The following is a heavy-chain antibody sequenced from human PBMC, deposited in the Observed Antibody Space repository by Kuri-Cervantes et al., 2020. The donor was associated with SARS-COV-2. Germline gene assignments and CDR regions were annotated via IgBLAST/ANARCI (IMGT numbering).Heavy chain of an antibody. Sequence: SETLSLTCAVYGGSFSGYYWSWIRQPPGKGLEWIGEINHSGSTNYNPSLKSRVTISVDTSKNQFSLKLSSVTAADTAVYYCARAREEHMIVVVITTGGWFDPWGQGTLVTVSS. J-gene: IGHJ5*02. V-gene: IGHV4-34*01. CDR3: ARAREEHMIVVVITTGGWFDP. CDR1: GGSFSGYY. CDR2: INHSGST. D-gene: IGHD3-22*01.